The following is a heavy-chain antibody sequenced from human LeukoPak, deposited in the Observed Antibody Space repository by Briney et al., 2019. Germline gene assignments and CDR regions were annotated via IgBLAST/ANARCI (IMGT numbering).Heavy chain of an antibody. V-gene: IGHV1-2*02. CDR3: AREGFRGYCSGGSCYLPNY. CDR1: GYTFTGYY. Sequence: GASVKVSCKASGYTFTGYYMHWVRQAPGQGLEWMGWINPNSGGSNYAQKFQGRVTMTRDTSISTAYMELSRLRSDDTAVYYCAREGFRGYCSGGSCYLPNYWGQGTLVTVSS. J-gene: IGHJ4*02. CDR2: INPNSGGS. D-gene: IGHD2-15*01.